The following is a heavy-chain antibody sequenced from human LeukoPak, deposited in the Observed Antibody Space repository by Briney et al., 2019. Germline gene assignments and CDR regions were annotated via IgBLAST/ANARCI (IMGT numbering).Heavy chain of an antibody. CDR2: IIPIFGTA. CDR1: GGTFSSYA. Sequence: GASVKVSCKASGGTFSSYAISWVRQAPGQGLEWMGGIIPIFGTANYAQKFQGRVTITADESTSTAYVELSSLRSEDTAVYYCARAHGEAASCDYWGQGTLVTVSS. V-gene: IGHV1-69*13. J-gene: IGHJ4*02. D-gene: IGHD4-17*01. CDR3: ARAHGEAASCDY.